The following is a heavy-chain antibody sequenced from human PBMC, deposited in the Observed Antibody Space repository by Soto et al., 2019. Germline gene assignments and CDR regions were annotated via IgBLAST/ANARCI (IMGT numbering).Heavy chain of an antibody. J-gene: IGHJ6*02. D-gene: IGHD2-2*02. V-gene: IGHV3-30-3*01. CDR2: ISYDGSNK. Sequence: GGSLRLSCAASGSTFSSYAMHWVRQAPGKGLEWVAFISYDGSNKYYADSVKGRFTISRDSSKNTLYLQMNSLRAEDTAVYYCARTTDVVVPAAKPYYYYNMDVWGQGTTVTVSS. CDR1: GSTFSSYA. CDR3: ARTTDVVVPAAKPYYYYNMDV.